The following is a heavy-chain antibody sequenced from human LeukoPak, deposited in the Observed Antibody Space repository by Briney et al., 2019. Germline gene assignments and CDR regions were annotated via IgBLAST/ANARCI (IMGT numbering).Heavy chain of an antibody. CDR2: INPNSGGT. Sequence: ASVKVSCKASGYTFTGYYMDWVRQAPGQGLEWMGWINPNSGGTNYAQKFQGRVTMTRDTSISTAYMELSRLRSDDTAVYYCARDPNGSGNWNYWGQGTLVTVSS. CDR3: ARDPNGSGNWNY. D-gene: IGHD3-10*01. CDR1: GYTFTGYY. J-gene: IGHJ4*02. V-gene: IGHV1-2*02.